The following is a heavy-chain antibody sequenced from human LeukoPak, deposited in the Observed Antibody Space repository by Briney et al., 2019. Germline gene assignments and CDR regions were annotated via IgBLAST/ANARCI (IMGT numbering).Heavy chain of an antibody. CDR3: ARPYSSGWAAFDAFDI. V-gene: IGHV3-64*01. J-gene: IGHJ3*02. CDR1: GFTFSSYA. CDR2: ISSNGGST. D-gene: IGHD6-19*01. Sequence: GGSLRLSCAASGFTFSSYAMHWVRQAPGKGLEYVSAISSNGGSTYYANSVKGRFTISRDNSKNTLYLQMGSLRAEDMAVYYCARPYSSGWAAFDAFDIWGQGTMVTVSS.